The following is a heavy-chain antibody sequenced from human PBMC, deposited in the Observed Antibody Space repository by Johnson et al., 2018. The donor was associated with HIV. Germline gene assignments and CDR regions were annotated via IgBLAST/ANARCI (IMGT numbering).Heavy chain of an antibody. CDR2: INVDGREK. D-gene: IGHD1-26*01. CDR1: GFTFRSYA. Sequence: VQLVESGGGVVQPGGSLRLSCSASGFTFRSYAMHWVRQAPGRGLEWVANINVDGREKYYVDSVEGRFTISRDNAKNSLFLQMNFLRPEDTAVYYCARFMGSTWSDASDIWGQGTMVTVSS. CDR3: ARFMGSTWSDASDI. J-gene: IGHJ3*02. V-gene: IGHV3-7*01.